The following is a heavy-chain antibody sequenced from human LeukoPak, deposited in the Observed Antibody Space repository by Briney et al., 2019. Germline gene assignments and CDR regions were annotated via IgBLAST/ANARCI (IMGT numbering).Heavy chain of an antibody. D-gene: IGHD3-22*01. J-gene: IGHJ4*02. Sequence: QPGRSLRLSCAASGFTLDDYAMHWVRQAPGKGLEGVSGISWDSGSIGYADSVKGRFTISRDNAKNSLYLQMNSLRAEDMALYYCAKDSSSGSLDYWGQGTLVTVSS. CDR1: GFTLDDYA. V-gene: IGHV3-9*03. CDR2: ISWDSGSI. CDR3: AKDSSSGSLDY.